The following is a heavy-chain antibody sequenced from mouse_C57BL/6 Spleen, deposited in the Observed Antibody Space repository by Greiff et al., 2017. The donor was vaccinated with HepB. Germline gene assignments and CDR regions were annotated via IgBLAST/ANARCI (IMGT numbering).Heavy chain of an antibody. CDR2: INPGSGGT. V-gene: IGHV1-54*01. J-gene: IGHJ3*01. D-gene: IGHD3-2*02. CDR1: GYAFTNYL. CDR3: ARGTAQATAY. Sequence: LKQSGAELVRPGTSVKVSCKASGYAFTNYLIEWVKQRPGQGLEWIGVINPGSGGTNYNEKFKGKATLTADKSSSTAYMQLSSLTSEDSAVYFCARGTAQATAYWGQGTLVTVSA.